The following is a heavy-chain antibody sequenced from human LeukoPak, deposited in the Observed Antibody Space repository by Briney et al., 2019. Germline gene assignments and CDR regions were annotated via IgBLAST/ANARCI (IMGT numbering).Heavy chain of an antibody. CDR3: ARVGYYYDSSGYYDH. CDR2: INPNSGGT. CDR1: GYTFTGYY. Sequence: ASVKVSCKASGYTFTGYYMHWVRQAPGQGLEWMGWINPNSGGTNYAQKFQGRVTMTRDTSISTAYMELSRLRSDDTAVYYCARVGYYYDSSGYYDHWGQGTLVTVSS. V-gene: IGHV1-2*02. D-gene: IGHD3-22*01. J-gene: IGHJ4*02.